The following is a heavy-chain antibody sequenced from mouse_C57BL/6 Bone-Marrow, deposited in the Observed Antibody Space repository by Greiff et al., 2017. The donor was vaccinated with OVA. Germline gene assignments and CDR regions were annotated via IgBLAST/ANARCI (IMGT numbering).Heavy chain of an antibody. V-gene: IGHV1-19*01. Sequence: VQLQQSGPVLVKPGASVKMSCKASGYTFTDYYMNWVKQSHGKSLEWIGVINPYNGGTSYNQKFKGKATLTVDKSSSTAYMELNSLTSEDSAVYYCARGPHGVAYWGQGTLVTVSA. CDR2: INPYNGGT. J-gene: IGHJ3*01. CDR1: GYTFTDYY. CDR3: ARGPHGVAY.